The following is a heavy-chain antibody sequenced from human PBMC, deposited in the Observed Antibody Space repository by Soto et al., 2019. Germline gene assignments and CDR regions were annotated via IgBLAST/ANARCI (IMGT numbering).Heavy chain of an antibody. J-gene: IGHJ4*02. CDR1: GGTFSSYT. D-gene: IGHD5-12*01. CDR2: IIPILGIA. V-gene: IGHV1-69*02. CDR3: ARVSGYYLPDY. Sequence: ASVKVSCKASGGTFSSYTISWVRQAPGQGLEWMGRIIPILGIANYAQKFQGRVTITRDTSASTAYMELSSLRSEDTAVYYCARVSGYYLPDYWGQGTLVTVSS.